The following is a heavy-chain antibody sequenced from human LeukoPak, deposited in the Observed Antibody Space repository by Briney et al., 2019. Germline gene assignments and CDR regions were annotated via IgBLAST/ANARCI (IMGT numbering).Heavy chain of an antibody. CDR3: AKGSAWPQFDY. CDR1: GFTVSSNY. J-gene: IGHJ4*02. V-gene: IGHV3-66*01. CDR2: IYSGGST. Sequence: GGSLRPSCAASGFTVSSNYMNWVRQAPGKGLEWVSLIYSGGSTYYADSEKGRFTVSRDNSKNTLFLQMNSLRAEDTAVYYCAKGSAWPQFDYWGQGTLVTVSS.